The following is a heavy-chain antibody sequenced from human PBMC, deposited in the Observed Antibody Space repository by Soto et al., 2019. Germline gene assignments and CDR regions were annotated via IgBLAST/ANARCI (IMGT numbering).Heavy chain of an antibody. CDR3: ARLAGATTDY. CDR1: GYTFTGYY. V-gene: IGHV1-2*04. J-gene: IGHJ4*02. Sequence: ASVKVSCKASGYTFTGYYMHWVRQAPGQGLEWMGWINPNSGGTNYAQKLQGWVTMTRDTSTSTAYMELRSLRSDDTAVYYCARLAGATTDYWGQGTLVTVSS. CDR2: INPNSGGT. D-gene: IGHD1-26*01.